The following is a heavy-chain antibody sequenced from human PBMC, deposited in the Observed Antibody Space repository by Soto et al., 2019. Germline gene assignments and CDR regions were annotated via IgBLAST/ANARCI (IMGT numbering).Heavy chain of an antibody. V-gene: IGHV4-34*01. CDR2: INHSGST. D-gene: IGHD3-16*02. CDR3: ARALDYDYIWGSYRHYYYYYMDV. CDR1: GGSIISYY. Sequence: SETLCLTCTVSGGSIISYYWGWVRKTPGKGLEWIGEINHSGSTNYNPSLKSRVTISVDTSKNQFSLKLSSVTAADTAVYYCARALDYDYIWGSYRHYYYYYMDVWGKGTTVTVS. J-gene: IGHJ6*03.